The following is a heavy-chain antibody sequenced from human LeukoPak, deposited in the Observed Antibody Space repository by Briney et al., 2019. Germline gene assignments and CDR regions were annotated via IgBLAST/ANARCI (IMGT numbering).Heavy chain of an antibody. D-gene: IGHD4-17*01. CDR3: ASQGGYGDFDY. CDR1: GFTFSSYA. V-gene: IGHV3-30-3*01. CDR2: ISYDGSNK. J-gene: IGHJ4*02. Sequence: GGSLRLSCAASGFTFSSYAMHWVRQAPGKGLEWVAVISYDGSNKYYADSVKGRFTISRDNSKNTLYLQMNSLRAEGTAVYYCASQGGYGDFDYWGQGTLVTVSS.